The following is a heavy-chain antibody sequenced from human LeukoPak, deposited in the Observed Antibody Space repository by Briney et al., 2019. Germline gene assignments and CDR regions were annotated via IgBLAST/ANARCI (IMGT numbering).Heavy chain of an antibody. V-gene: IGHV1-69*02. CDR2: IIPILGIA. CDR1: GGTFISYT. J-gene: IGHJ3*02. CDR3: ARRYSNNAFDI. Sequence: SVKVSCKASGGTFISYTISWVRQAPGQGLEWMGRIIPILGIANYAQKFQGRVTITADKSTSTAYMELSSLRSEDTAVYYCARRYSNNAFDIWGQGTMVTVSS. D-gene: IGHD4-11*01.